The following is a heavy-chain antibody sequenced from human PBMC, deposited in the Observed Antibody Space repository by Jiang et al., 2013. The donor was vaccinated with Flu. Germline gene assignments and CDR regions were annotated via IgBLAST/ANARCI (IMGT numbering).Heavy chain of an antibody. D-gene: IGHD5-12*01. V-gene: IGHV3-11*01. J-gene: IGHJ3*02. CDR2: ISSSGSTI. CDR3: ASTINIVATVALDAFDI. Sequence: SLRLSCAASGFTFSDYYMSWIRQAPGKGLEWVSYISSSGSTIYYADSVKGRFTISRDNAKNSLYLQMNSLRAEDTAVYYCASTINIVATVALDAFDIWGQGTMVTISS. CDR1: GFTFSDYY.